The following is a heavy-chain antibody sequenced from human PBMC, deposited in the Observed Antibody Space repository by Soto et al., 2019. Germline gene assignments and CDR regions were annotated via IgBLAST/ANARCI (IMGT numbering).Heavy chain of an antibody. V-gene: IGHV4-31*03. CDR2: IYYSGST. D-gene: IGHD3-10*02. Sequence: SETLSLTCTVSGGSISSGGYYWSWIRQHPGKGLEWIGYIYYSGSTYYNPSLKSRVTISVDTSKNQFSLKLSSVTAADTAVYYCAREGALFGEADYYGMDVCAQRTTVPVS. J-gene: IGHJ6*02. CDR1: GGSISSGGYY. CDR3: AREGALFGEADYYGMDV.